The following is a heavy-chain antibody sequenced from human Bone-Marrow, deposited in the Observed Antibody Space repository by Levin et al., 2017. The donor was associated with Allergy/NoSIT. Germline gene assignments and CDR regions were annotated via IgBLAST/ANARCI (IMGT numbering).Heavy chain of an antibody. CDR3: ARDKGYYGSGGDAFDI. V-gene: IGHV1-18*01. J-gene: IGHJ3*02. CDR2: ISAYNGNT. CDR1: GYTFTSYG. D-gene: IGHD3-10*01. Sequence: GESLKISCKASGYTFTSYGISWVRQAPGQGLEWMGWISAYNGNTNYAQKLQGRVTMTTDTSTSTAYMELRSLRSDDTAVYYCARDKGYYGSGGDAFDIWGQGTMVTVSS.